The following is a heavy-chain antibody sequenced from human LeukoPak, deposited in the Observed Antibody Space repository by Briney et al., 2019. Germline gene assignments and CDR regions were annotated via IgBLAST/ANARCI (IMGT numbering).Heavy chain of an antibody. V-gene: IGHV4-30-2*01. CDR3: ARGVDCTNGVCYTHWFDP. D-gene: IGHD2-8*01. J-gene: IGHJ5*02. Sequence: PSETLSLTCAVSGGSISSGGYSWSWLRQPPGKGLEWIGYIYHSGSTYYNPSLKSRVTISVDRSKNQFSLKLSSVTAADTAVYYCARGVDCTNGVCYTHWFDPWGQGTLVTVSS. CDR1: GGSISSGGYS. CDR2: IYHSGST.